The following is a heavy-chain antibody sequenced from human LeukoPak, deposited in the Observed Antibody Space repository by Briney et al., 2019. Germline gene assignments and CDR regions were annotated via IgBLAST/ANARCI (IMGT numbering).Heavy chain of an antibody. CDR1: GGSISSYY. V-gene: IGHV4-59*12. J-gene: IGHJ4*02. CDR3: ARDPTAYFYDSSGYYYPQYYFDY. D-gene: IGHD3-22*01. Sequence: PSETLSLTCTVSGGSISSYYWSWIRRPPGKGLEWIGCIYYSGSTNYNPSLKSRVTISVDTSKNQLSLKLSSVTAADTAVYYCARDPTAYFYDSSGYYYPQYYFDYWAREPWSPSPQ. CDR2: IYYSGST.